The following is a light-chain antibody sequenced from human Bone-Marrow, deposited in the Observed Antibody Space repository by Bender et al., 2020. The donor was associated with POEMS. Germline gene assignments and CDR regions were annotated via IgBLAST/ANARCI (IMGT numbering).Light chain of an antibody. CDR1: STDVGSYNL. V-gene: IGLV2-14*02. CDR2: EVK. Sequence: QSALTQPASVSGSPGQSITISCTGTSTDVGSYNLVSWYQQHPGKVPQLLIYEVKKRPSGVSNRFSASKSGNTASLTISGLQAEDEANYYCYSYTTANTYVFGTGTKVTVL. CDR3: YSYTTANTYV. J-gene: IGLJ1*01.